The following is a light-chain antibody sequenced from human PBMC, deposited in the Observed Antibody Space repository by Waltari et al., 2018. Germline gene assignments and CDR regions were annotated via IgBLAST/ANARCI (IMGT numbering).Light chain of an antibody. J-gene: IGKJ4*01. V-gene: IGKV3-11*01. Sequence: EIVLTQSPATLSLSPGERATLSCRASQSVSSFLAWFQQKPGQAPRPLIFDASKRATDIPSRFSATGSGTDVTLTISSLEPEDFAVYYCQQRSNWPSLSFGGGTKVEIK. CDR3: QQRSNWPSLS. CDR1: QSVSSF. CDR2: DAS.